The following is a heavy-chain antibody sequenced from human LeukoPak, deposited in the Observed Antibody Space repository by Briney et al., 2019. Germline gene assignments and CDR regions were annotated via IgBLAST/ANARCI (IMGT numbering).Heavy chain of an antibody. J-gene: IGHJ6*02. V-gene: IGHV4-31*03. CDR3: ARDPFYYGSGSYYNRYYYGMDV. CDR1: GGSISSGGYY. CDR2: IYYSGST. Sequence: SETLSLTCTVSGGSISSGGYYWSWIRQHPGKGLERIGYIYYSGSTYYNPSLKSRVTISVDTSKNQFSLKLSSVTAADTAVYYCARDPFYYGSGSYYNRYYYGMDVWGQGTTVTVSS. D-gene: IGHD3-10*01.